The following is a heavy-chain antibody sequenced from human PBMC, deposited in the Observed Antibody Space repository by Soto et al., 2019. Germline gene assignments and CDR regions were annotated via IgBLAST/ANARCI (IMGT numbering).Heavy chain of an antibody. CDR3: ARATYDSSTYYLDY. Sequence: QVQLQESGPGLVKPSQTLSLTCTVSGASISGGDYYWTWIRQPPGKGLEWIGSIYYTGNTYSNPSIESRLSISVDPSNNHFALRLTSVTAPDTAIYYCARATYDSSTYYLDYWGQGTLVTVSS. J-gene: IGHJ4*02. V-gene: IGHV4-30-4*01. D-gene: IGHD3-22*01. CDR2: IYYTGNT. CDR1: GASISGGDYY.